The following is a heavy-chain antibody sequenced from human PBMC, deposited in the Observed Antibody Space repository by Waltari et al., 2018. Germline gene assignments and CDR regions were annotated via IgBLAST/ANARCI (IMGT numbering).Heavy chain of an antibody. CDR1: GGSISSSSYY. D-gene: IGHD6-19*01. J-gene: IGHJ3*02. CDR3: AREGYSSGWYAAFDI. V-gene: IGHV4-39*07. CDR2: IYYSGST. Sequence: QLQLQESVPGLVKPSETLSLTCTVSGGSISSSSYYWGWIRQPPGKGLEWIGSIYYSGSTYYNPSLKSRVTISVDTSKNQFSLKLSSVTAADTAVYYCAREGYSSGWYAAFDIWGQGTMVTVSS.